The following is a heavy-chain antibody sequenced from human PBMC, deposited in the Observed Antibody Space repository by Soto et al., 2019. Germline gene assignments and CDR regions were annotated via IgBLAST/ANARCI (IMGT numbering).Heavy chain of an antibody. J-gene: IGHJ6*02. CDR3: ARELGYRSSWNVYYYYGMDV. V-gene: IGHV3-21*01. D-gene: IGHD6-13*01. Sequence: WSPKISGASSRVSLSGSTMNVVRQAPGKGLEWVSSITSISTYIYSADSVKGRFTISRDNTKNSLYLQMDSLRAEETAVYYCARELGYRSSWNVYYYYGMDVWGQGTTVTGS. CDR1: RVSLSGST. CDR2: ITSISTYI.